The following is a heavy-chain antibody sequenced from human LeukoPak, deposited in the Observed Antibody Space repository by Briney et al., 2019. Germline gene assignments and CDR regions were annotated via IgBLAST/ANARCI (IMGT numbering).Heavy chain of an antibody. Sequence: SQTLSLTCTVSGGSISSGDYYWSWIRQPPGKGLEWIGYIYYSGSTYYNPSLKSRVTISVDTSKNQFSLKLSSVTAADTAVYYCASFYDSSGYYYEPGSDYWGQGTLVTVSS. D-gene: IGHD3-22*01. V-gene: IGHV4-30-4*01. CDR2: IYYSGST. CDR1: GGSISSGDYY. J-gene: IGHJ4*02. CDR3: ASFYDSSGYYYEPGSDY.